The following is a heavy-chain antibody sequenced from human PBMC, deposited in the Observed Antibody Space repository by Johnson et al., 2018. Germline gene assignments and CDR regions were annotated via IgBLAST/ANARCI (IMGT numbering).Heavy chain of an antibody. Sequence: QVQLVETGGGVVQPRRSLRLSCAAPGFTFSSYGMHWVRQAPGKGLACVAVISFDGSNKYYEDSVKGRFTISIDNAKNSLYLQMNSLRAEDTDLYHWPRVGYCSGGSCYGMDVWGQGTTVTVSS. CDR1: GFTFSSYG. D-gene: IGHD2-15*01. CDR2: ISFDGSNK. J-gene: IGHJ6*02. CDR3: PRVGYCSGGSCYGMDV. V-gene: IGHV3-30*03.